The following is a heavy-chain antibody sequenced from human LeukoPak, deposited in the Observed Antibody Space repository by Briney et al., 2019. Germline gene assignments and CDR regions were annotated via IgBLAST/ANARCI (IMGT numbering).Heavy chain of an antibody. V-gene: IGHV4-34*01. D-gene: IGHD2-2*01. CDR1: GGSFSGYY. J-gene: IGHJ4*02. Sequence: SETLSLTCAVYGGSFSGYYWSWIRQPPGKGLEWIGEINHSGSTNYNPSLKSRVTISVDTSKNQFSLKLSSVTAADTAVYYCARGNAYCSSTSQDHAEAGLLDYWGQGTLVTVPS. CDR3: ARGNAYCSSTSQDHAEAGLLDY. CDR2: INHSGST.